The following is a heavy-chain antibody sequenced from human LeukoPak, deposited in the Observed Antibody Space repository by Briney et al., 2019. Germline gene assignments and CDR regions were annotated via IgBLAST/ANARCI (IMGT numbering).Heavy chain of an antibody. Sequence: GGSLRLSCAASGFTFSSYGMHWVRQAPGKGLEWVAFIRYDGSNKYYADSVKGRFTISRDNSKNTLYLQMNSLRAEDTAVYYCAKLGMGYCSSTSCSIFDYWGQGTLVTVSS. CDR3: AKLGMGYCSSTSCSIFDY. CDR2: IRYDGSNK. CDR1: GFTFSSYG. J-gene: IGHJ4*02. V-gene: IGHV3-30*02. D-gene: IGHD2-2*01.